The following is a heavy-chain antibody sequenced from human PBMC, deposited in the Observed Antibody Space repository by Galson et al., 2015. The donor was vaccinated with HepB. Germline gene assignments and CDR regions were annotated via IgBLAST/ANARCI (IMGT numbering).Heavy chain of an antibody. CDR3: AKKILGGFCYDSNGYSDRRGGGLDS. V-gene: IGHV3-30*18. Sequence: SLRLSCATSGFSFSNYGINWVRQAPGKGLEWVALISYDVSNKYYADSVKGRFTISRDNSKNTLYLQMNSLRAEDTAVYYCAKKILGGFCYDSNGYSDRRGGGLDSWGQGTLVAVSS. D-gene: IGHD3-22*01. CDR2: ISYDVSNK. CDR1: GFSFSNYG. J-gene: IGHJ4*02.